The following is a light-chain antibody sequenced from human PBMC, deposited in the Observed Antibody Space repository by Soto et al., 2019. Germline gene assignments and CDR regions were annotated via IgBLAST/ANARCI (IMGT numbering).Light chain of an antibody. CDR1: QSISGW. Sequence: DIQMTQSPSALSAYVGDRVTITCRASQSISGWLAWFQQKPGKAPKLLIYDASSLESGVPSRFSGSGSGTEFTLTITSLQPDDFATYYCQQYVFYRGTFGQGTKV. CDR3: QQYVFYRGT. CDR2: DAS. J-gene: IGKJ1*01. V-gene: IGKV1-5*01.